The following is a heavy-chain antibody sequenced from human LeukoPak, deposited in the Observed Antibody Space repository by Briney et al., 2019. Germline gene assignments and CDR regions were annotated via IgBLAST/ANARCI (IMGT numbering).Heavy chain of an antibody. CDR3: AREGRDSSGPFDY. CDR2: ISSSSSTI. J-gene: IGHJ4*02. V-gene: IGHV3-48*01. CDR1: GFTFSSYS. Sequence: GGSLRLSCAASGFTFSSYSMNWVRQAPGKGLEWVSYISSSSSTIYYADSVKGRFTISRDNAKNSLYLQMNSLRAEDTAVYYCAREGRDSSGPFDYWGQGTLVTVSS. D-gene: IGHD3-22*01.